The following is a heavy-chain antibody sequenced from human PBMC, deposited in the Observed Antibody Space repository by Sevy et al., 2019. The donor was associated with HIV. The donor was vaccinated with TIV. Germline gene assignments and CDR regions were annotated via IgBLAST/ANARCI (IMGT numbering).Heavy chain of an antibody. V-gene: IGHV5-51*01. CDR3: GRNVTVRTYRDNRVAP. CDR2: IYPADSDT. D-gene: IGHD4-17*01. Sequence: GESLKISCRSSGYTFTNYWIGWVPQMPGKGLEWMGIIYPADSDTRYSPSFQGQVTISADKSINTAYLQWTSLEASDTAIYYCGRNVTVRTYRDNRVAPWGQGTLVTVSS. J-gene: IGHJ5*02. CDR1: GYTFTNYW.